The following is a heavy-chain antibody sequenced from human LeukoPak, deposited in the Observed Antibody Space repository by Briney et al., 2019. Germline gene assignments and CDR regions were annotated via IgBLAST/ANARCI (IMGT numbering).Heavy chain of an antibody. CDR1: GYTFTSYG. CDR2: ISGSSSNT. V-gene: IGHV1-18*01. J-gene: IGHJ3*02. D-gene: IGHD3-16*01. CDR3: ARATGTWGHDGFDI. Sequence: GASVKASCKASGYTFTSYGISWVRQAPGQGLEWMGWISGSSSNTNYAQRLQGRVTMTTDTSTTTAYMELRSLRSDDTAVYYCARATGTWGHDGFDIWGQGTMVTVSS.